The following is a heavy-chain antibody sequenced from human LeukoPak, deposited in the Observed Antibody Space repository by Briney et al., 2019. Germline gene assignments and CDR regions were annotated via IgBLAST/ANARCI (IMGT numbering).Heavy chain of an antibody. CDR2: ISYSGST. J-gene: IGHJ5*01. CDR1: SGSFSRRTSY. V-gene: IGHV4-39*07. D-gene: IGHD2-2*01. Sequence: SETLSLTCTASSGSFSRRTSYWGWLRQPPGKGLEWIGSISYSGSTSYNPSLKRRVTISVDTSKRQFSLKLTSVTAADTAVYYCAGDADTINWFFFWGQGTLVTVSS. CDR3: AGDADTINWFFF.